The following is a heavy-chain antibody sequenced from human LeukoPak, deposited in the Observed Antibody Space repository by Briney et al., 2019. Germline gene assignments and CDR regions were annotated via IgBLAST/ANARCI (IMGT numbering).Heavy chain of an antibody. V-gene: IGHV4-59*08. Sequence: PSETLSLTCTVSGGSISGYYWSWIRQPPGKGLEWIGYIYYSGSTNYNPSLKSRVTISVDTSKNQFSLKLSSVTAADTAVYYCARSPFRSLWFGELLSPFDAFDIWGQGTMVTVSS. D-gene: IGHD3-10*01. CDR3: ARSPFRSLWFGELLSPFDAFDI. CDR1: GGSISGYY. CDR2: IYYSGST. J-gene: IGHJ3*02.